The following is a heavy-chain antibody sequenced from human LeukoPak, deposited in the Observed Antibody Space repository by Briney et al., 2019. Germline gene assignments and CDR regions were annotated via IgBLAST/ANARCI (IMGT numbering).Heavy chain of an antibody. CDR2: IYPGDSDT. Sequence: GESLKISCKGSVHLYTLYDSLGARELPEKPLEGMGIIYPGDSDTRYSLSFQGQVTISADKSISTAYLQWSSLKASDTAMYYCAREYGGRPYFDYWGQGTLVTVSS. J-gene: IGHJ4*02. V-gene: IGHV5-51*01. CDR3: AREYGGRPYFDY. CDR1: VHLYTLY. D-gene: IGHD4-23*01.